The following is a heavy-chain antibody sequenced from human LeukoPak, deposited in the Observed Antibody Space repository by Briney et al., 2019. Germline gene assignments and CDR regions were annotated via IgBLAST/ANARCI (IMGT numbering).Heavy chain of an antibody. CDR3: ASLGQLVLGYMDV. V-gene: IGHV4-39*01. J-gene: IGHJ6*03. CDR2: IYYSGST. Sequence: SETLSLTCAVSGGSISSSSYYWGWIRQPPGKGLEWIGSIYYSGSTYYNPSLKSRVTISVDTSKNQFSLKLSSVTAADTAVYYCASLGQLVLGYMDVWGKGTTVTVSS. D-gene: IGHD6-6*01. CDR1: GGSISSSSYY.